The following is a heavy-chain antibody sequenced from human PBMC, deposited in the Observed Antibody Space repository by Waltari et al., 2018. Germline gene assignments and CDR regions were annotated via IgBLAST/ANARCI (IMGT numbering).Heavy chain of an antibody. J-gene: IGHJ4*02. V-gene: IGHV3-30*18. Sequence: QVQLVESGGGVVQPGRSLRLSCAASGFTFSSYGMHWVRQAPGKGLEWVAVIWYDGSNKDYADSVKGRFTISRDNSKNTLYLQMNSLRAEDTAMYYCAKEYYHGILTLDYWGQGTLVTVSS. CDR1: GFTFSSYG. CDR3: AKEYYHGILTLDY. CDR2: IWYDGSNK. D-gene: IGHD3-9*01.